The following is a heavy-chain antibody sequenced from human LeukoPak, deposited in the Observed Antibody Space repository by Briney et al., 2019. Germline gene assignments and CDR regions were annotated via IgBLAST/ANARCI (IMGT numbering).Heavy chain of an antibody. J-gene: IGHJ4*02. CDR3: AKDIAVSDSYFDY. CDR2: IRYDAANQ. D-gene: IGHD6-19*01. CDR1: GFDFSNNG. Sequence: GGSLRLSCGASGFDFSNNGMHWVRQAPGKGLERVAFIRYDAANQYYADSVKGRFTISRDNSKNTLYLQMDSLRSEDTAIYHCAKDIAVSDSYFDYWGQGTLVTVSS. V-gene: IGHV3-30*02.